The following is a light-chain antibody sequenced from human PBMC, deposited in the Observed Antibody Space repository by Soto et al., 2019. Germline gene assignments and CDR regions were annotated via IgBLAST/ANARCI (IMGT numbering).Light chain of an antibody. CDR3: QQRSNWPLT. J-gene: IGKJ4*01. Sequence: IVMTPSPLSLPVPPAEPASISCRSTQSLLHSYGYNYLDWYLQKPGQSPQLLIYLGSNLSSGVPDRFSGSGSGTDFTLTISSLEPEDFAVYYCQQRSNWPLTFGGGTKVDIK. CDR1: QSLLHSYGYNY. CDR2: LGS. V-gene: IGKV2-28*01.